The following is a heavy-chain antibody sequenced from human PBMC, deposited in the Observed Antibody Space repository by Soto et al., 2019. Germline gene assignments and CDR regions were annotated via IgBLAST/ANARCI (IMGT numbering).Heavy chain of an antibody. CDR3: ARRLATVGVYDY. CDR1: GFTFSNYW. CDR2: MNSDGSST. D-gene: IGHD6-13*01. J-gene: IGHJ4*02. Sequence: GGSLRLSCAASGFTFSNYWMHWVRQAPGKGLVWVSRMNSDGSSTNYADSVKGRFTISRDNAKNTLYLQMNSLRVEDTAVYYCARRLATVGVYDYWGQGTQVTVSS. V-gene: IGHV3-74*01.